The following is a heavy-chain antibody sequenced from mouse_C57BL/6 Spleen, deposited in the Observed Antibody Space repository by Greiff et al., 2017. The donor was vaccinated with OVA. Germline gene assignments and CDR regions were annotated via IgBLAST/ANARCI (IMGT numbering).Heavy chain of an antibody. D-gene: IGHD2-4*01. CDR1: GYTFTSYW. CDR3: ARPDYDGDYYAMDY. CDR2: IYPGSGST. Sequence: VQLQQSGAELVKPGASVKMSCKASGYTFTSYWITWVKQRPGQGLEWIGDIYPGSGSTNYNEKFKSKATLTVDTSSSTAYMQLSSLTSEDSAVYYCARPDYDGDYYAMDYWGQGTSVTVSS. V-gene: IGHV1-55*01. J-gene: IGHJ4*01.